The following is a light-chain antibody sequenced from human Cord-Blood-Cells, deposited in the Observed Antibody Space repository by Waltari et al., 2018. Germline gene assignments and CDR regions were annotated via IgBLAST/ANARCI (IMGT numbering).Light chain of an antibody. J-gene: IGLJ2*01. CDR2: EGS. CDR1: SSDVGSYNF. V-gene: IGLV2-23*03. Sequence: SALTQPASVSGSPGQSFTISCTGTSSDVGSYNFVSWYQQHPGKAPKRRFYEGSKRPSGVSNRFSGSKSGNTASLTISGLQAEDEADYYCCSYAGSSTFVVFGGGTKLTVL. CDR3: CSYAGSSTFVV.